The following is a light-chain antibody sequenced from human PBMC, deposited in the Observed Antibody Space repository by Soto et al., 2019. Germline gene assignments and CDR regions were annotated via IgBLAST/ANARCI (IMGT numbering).Light chain of an antibody. CDR2: KAS. J-gene: IGKJ1*01. V-gene: IGKV1-5*03. Sequence: DIQMTQSPSTLPASVGDRVTITCRASQSIDTWLAWHQQKPGQVPKLLISKASSLESGVPSRFSGSGSGTEFTLTISSLQPDDSATYYCQQYNSYRAFGHGTKVDIK. CDR3: QQYNSYRA. CDR1: QSIDTW.